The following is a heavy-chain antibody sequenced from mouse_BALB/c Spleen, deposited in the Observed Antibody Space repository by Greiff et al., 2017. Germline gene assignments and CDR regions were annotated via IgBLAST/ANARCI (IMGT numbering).Heavy chain of an antibody. CDR1: GYTFTSYY. J-gene: IGHJ3*01. CDR3: AIRDGNYVAWFAY. Sequence: VQLQQSGPELVKPGASVRISCKASGYTFTSYYIHWVKQRPGQGLEWIGWIYPGNVNTKYNEKFKGKATLTADKSSSTAYMQLSSVTSEDSAVYFCAIRDGNYVAWFAYWGQGTLVTVSA. V-gene: IGHV1S56*01. D-gene: IGHD2-1*01. CDR2: IYPGNVNT.